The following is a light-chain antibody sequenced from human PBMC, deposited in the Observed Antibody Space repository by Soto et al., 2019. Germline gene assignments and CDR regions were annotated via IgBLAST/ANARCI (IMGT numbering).Light chain of an antibody. J-gene: IGKJ3*01. Sequence: EIVLTQSPATLSLSPWERATLSCRASQSVSSYLAWYQQKPGQAPRLLIYGASTRATGIPARFSGSGSGTEFTLTISSLQSEDFAVYYCQQYNNWPFTFGPGTKVDIK. CDR3: QQYNNWPFT. V-gene: IGKV3-15*01. CDR1: QSVSSY. CDR2: GAS.